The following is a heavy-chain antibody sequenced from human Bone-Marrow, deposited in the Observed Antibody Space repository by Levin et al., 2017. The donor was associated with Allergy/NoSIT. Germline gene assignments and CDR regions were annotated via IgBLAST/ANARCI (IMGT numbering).Heavy chain of an antibody. CDR1: GYTFTGFH. CDR3: AKGGDFWGGYGRFDP. CDR2: IDPGSGGT. Sequence: ASVKVSCKASGYTFTGFHIHWVRQAPGQALEWMGWIDPGSGGTNYAQKFQGRVTMTSDASISTVYMDLTSLRSDDTAVYYCAKGGDFWGGYGRFDPWGQGTLVNVSS. D-gene: IGHD3-3*01. V-gene: IGHV1-2*02. J-gene: IGHJ5*02.